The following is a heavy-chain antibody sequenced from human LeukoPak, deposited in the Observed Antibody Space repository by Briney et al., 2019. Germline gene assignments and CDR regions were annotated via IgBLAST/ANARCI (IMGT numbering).Heavy chain of an antibody. J-gene: IGHJ5*02. D-gene: IGHD6-19*01. CDR1: GYTFTSYD. V-gene: IGHV1-8*01. Sequence: ASVKVSCKASGYTFTSYDINWVRQATGQGLEWMGWMNPNSGNTGYAQKFQGRVTMTRNTSISTAYMELSSLRSEDTAVYYCARSPVGGWCDWFDPWGQGTLVTVSS. CDR3: ARSPVGGWCDWFDP. CDR2: MNPNSGNT.